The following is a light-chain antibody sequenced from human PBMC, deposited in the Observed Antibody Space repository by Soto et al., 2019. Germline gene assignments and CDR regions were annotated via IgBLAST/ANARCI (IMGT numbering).Light chain of an antibody. CDR1: QSVCHMF. V-gene: IGKV3-15*01. J-gene: IGKJ3*01. CDR3: QQHNNWPPLT. Sequence: EIVLTQSPDTLSLSPGDRATLSCRAGQSVCHMFLAWFQQKPGQAPRLLIYGASTRATGIPARFSGSGSGTEFTLTISSLQSEDFAVYYCQQHNNWPPLTFGPGTKVDIK. CDR2: GAS.